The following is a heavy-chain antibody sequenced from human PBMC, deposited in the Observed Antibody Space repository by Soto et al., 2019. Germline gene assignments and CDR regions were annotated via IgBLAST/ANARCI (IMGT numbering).Heavy chain of an antibody. CDR3: ARDHLPEQQLVPNWFDP. J-gene: IGHJ5*02. V-gene: IGHV3-33*01. CDR1: GFTFSSYG. CDR2: IWYDGSNK. Sequence: PGGSLRLSCAASGFTFSSYGMHWVRQAPGKGLEWVAVIWYDGSNKYYADSVKGRFTISRDNSKNTLYLQMSSLRAEDTAVYYCARDHLPEQQLVPNWFDPWGQGTLVTVSS. D-gene: IGHD6-13*01.